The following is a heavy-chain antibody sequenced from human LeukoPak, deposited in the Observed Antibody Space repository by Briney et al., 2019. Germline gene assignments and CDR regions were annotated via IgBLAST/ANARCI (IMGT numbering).Heavy chain of an antibody. J-gene: IGHJ4*02. V-gene: IGHV4-38-2*02. CDR3: ARDTVAGSWPSFDY. D-gene: IGHD6-19*01. CDR2: IYYSGST. CDR1: DYSISSGYY. Sequence: SETLSLTCTVSDYSISSGYYWGWIRQPPGKGLEWIGSIYYSGSTYYNPSLKSRVTISVDTSKNQFSLKLSSVTAADTAVYYCARDTVAGSWPSFDYWGQGTLVTVSS.